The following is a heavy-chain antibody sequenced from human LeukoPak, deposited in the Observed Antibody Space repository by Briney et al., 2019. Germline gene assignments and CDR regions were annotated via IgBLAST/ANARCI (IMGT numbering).Heavy chain of an antibody. CDR1: GVSVRSDSNY. Sequence: PSETLSLTCTVSGVSVRSDSNYWSWIRQPPGKGLEWIGEINHSGSTNYNPSLKSRVTISVDTSKNQFSLKLSSVTAADTAVYYCARGPGAARLGYWGQGTLVTVSS. D-gene: IGHD6-6*01. J-gene: IGHJ4*02. CDR3: ARGPGAARLGY. V-gene: IGHV4-34*01. CDR2: INHSGST.